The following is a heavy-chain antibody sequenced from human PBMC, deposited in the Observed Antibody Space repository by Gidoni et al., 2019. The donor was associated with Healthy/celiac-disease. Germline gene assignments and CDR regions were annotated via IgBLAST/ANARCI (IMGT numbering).Heavy chain of an antibody. Sequence: QVQLVKSGGGVVQPGRSLRLSCAASGFTFSSYAMHWVRQAPGKGLEWVAVISYDGSNKYYADSVKGRFTISRDNSKNTLYLEMNSLRAEDAAVYYCARAWELLRETDYWGQGTLVTVSS. J-gene: IGHJ4*02. V-gene: IGHV3-30*04. CDR2: ISYDGSNK. CDR1: GFTFSSYA. D-gene: IGHD1-26*01. CDR3: ARAWELLRETDY.